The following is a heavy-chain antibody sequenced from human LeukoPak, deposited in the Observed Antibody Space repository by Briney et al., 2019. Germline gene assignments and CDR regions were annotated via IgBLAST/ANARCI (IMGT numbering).Heavy chain of an antibody. CDR3: ARERGRERTAMVKAAYYFDY. CDR1: GGSFSGYY. CDR2: INHSGST. Sequence: SETLSLTCAVYGGSFSGYYWSWIRQPPGKGLEWIGEINHSGSTNYNPSLKSRVTISVDTSKNQFSLKLSSVTAADTAVYYCARERGRERTAMVKAAYYFDYWGQGTLVTVPS. J-gene: IGHJ4*02. D-gene: IGHD5-18*01. V-gene: IGHV4-34*01.